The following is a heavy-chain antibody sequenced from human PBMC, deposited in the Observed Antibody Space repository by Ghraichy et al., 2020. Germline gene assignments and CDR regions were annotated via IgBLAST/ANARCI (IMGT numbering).Heavy chain of an antibody. CDR1: GFTFDTYA. CDR3: AKYDGPHHSLYGMDV. J-gene: IGHJ6*02. CDR2: INFSGDKT. D-gene: IGHD1-14*01. V-gene: IGHV3-23*01. Sequence: GGSLRLSCAASGFTFDTYAMTWVRQAPGKGLEWVSIINFSGDKTYYPDSVKGRFTISRDNSKNTLYLQMNSLRVEDTAVYYCAKYDGPHHSLYGMDVWGQGTTVTVSS.